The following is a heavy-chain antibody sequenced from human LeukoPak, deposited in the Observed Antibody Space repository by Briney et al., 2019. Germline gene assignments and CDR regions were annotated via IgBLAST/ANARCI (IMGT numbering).Heavy chain of an antibody. V-gene: IGHV5-51*01. CDR2: IYPGDSDT. Sequence: GESLKISCKGSGYSFTSYWIGWVRQMPGKGLEWMGIIYPGDSDTRYSPSFQGQVTISADKSISTAYLHWRSLKASDSAIYYCVRRYTYVDHWGQGTPVIVSS. J-gene: IGHJ4*02. CDR3: VRRYTYVDH. CDR1: GYSFTSYW. D-gene: IGHD5-18*01.